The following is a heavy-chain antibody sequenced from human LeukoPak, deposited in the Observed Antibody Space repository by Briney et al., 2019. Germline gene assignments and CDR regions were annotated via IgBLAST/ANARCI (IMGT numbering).Heavy chain of an antibody. Sequence: ASXKISCKVSGYTFTYYYMHWVQQAPGKGLEWMGLVDPEDGETIYAEKFQGRVTITADTSTDTAYMELSSLRSEDTAVYYCATVSGYETFDYWGQGTLVTVSS. CDR3: ATVSGYETFDY. CDR2: VDPEDGET. CDR1: GYTFTYYY. V-gene: IGHV1-69-2*01. J-gene: IGHJ4*02. D-gene: IGHD5-12*01.